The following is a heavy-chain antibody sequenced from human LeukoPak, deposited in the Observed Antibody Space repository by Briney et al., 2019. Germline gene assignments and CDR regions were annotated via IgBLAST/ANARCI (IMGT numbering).Heavy chain of an antibody. CDR3: ARGAPDSSGYYFSDY. J-gene: IGHJ4*02. Sequence: GGSLRLSCAASGFTFSSYQMNWVRQAPGKGLEWVSYISSSGSTIYYADSVKGRFTISRDNAKNSLYLQMNSLRAEDTAVYYCARGAPDSSGYYFSDYWGQGTLVTVSS. D-gene: IGHD3-22*01. CDR2: ISSSGSTI. CDR1: GFTFSSYQ. V-gene: IGHV3-48*03.